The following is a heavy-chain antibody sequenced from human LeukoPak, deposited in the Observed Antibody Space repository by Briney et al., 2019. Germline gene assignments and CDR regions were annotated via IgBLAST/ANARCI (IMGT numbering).Heavy chain of an antibody. CDR2: IRYDGSNK. CDR1: GFTFSSYG. J-gene: IGHJ4*02. CDR3: AREGNYYGSGSYDY. Sequence: PGESLRLSCAASGFTFSSYGMHWVRQAPGKGLEWVAFIRYDGSNKYYADSVKGRFTISRDNSKNTLYLQMNSLKTEDTAVYSCAREGNYYGSGSYDYWGQGTLVTVSS. D-gene: IGHD3-10*01. V-gene: IGHV3-30*02.